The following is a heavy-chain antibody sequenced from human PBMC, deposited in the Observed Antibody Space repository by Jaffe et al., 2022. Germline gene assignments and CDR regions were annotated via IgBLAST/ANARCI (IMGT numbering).Heavy chain of an antibody. CDR3: ARARRCSGGSCYPNYYYYYYMDV. CDR2: INHSGST. D-gene: IGHD2-15*01. J-gene: IGHJ6*03. V-gene: IGHV4-34*01. CDR1: GGSFSGYY. Sequence: QVQLQQWGAGLLKPSETLSLTCAVYGGSFSGYYWSWIRQPPGKGLEWIGEINHSGSTNYNPSLKSRVTISVDTSKNQFSLKLSSVTAADTAVYYCARARRCSGGSCYPNYYYYYYMDVWGKGTTVTVSS.